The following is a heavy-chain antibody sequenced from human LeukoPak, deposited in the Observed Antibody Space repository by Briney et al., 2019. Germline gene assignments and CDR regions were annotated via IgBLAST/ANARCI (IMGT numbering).Heavy chain of an antibody. CDR1: GGSISTFH. Sequence: PSETLSLTCSVPGGSISTFHWHWVRQPPGKGLEWVGYIFSNDITNYNPSLRSRVTIAVDTSKNQFSLKLRSVTAADTAVYFCARSDGIVGEEAWFDPWGQGTLVTVSS. V-gene: IGHV4-4*09. CDR2: IFSNDIT. CDR3: ARSDGIVGEEAWFDP. D-gene: IGHD1-26*01. J-gene: IGHJ5*02.